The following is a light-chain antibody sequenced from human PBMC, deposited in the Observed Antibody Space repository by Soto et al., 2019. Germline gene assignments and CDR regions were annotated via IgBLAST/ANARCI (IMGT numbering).Light chain of an antibody. CDR2: GAS. Sequence: EIVMTQSPATLSVSPGERATLSCRASQSVSNSLAWHQQKPGQGPRLLIYGASTRATGIPARFSGSGPGTDFTLTITTLQSEDFAVYYCQQYSKSPWTFGQGTKV. CDR3: QQYSKSPWT. CDR1: QSVSNS. V-gene: IGKV3-15*01. J-gene: IGKJ1*01.